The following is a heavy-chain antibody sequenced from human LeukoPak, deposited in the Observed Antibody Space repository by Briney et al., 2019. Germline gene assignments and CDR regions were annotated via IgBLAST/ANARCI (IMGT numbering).Heavy chain of an antibody. V-gene: IGHV3-33*01. J-gene: IGHJ3*01. CDR1: GFTFSIYG. CDR3: VRDLDHNGLWGGYWPDAFDS. CDR2: IWYEGSNG. D-gene: IGHD3-3*01. Sequence: GRSLRLSCAASGFTFSIYGMHGVRQAPGKGLEWVAVIWYEGSNGIYEASVRGQFTSSIDNSRNNPYQKMNRLRDEDRAVYYGVRDLDHNGLWGGYWPDAFDSWGQGTKVSVSS.